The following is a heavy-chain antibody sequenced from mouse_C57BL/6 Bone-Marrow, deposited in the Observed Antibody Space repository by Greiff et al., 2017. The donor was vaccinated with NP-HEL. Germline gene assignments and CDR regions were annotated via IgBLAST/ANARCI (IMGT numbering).Heavy chain of an antibody. V-gene: IGHV10-1*01. D-gene: IGHD4-1*01. Sequence: EVHLVESGGGLVQPKGSLKLSCAASGFSFNTYAMNWVRQAPGKGLEWVARIRSKSNNYATYYADSVKDRFTISRDDSESMLYLQMNNLKTEDTAMYYCVRHGLTGTVFDYWGQGTTLTVSS. CDR2: IRSKSNNYAT. CDR3: VRHGLTGTVFDY. CDR1: GFSFNTYA. J-gene: IGHJ2*01.